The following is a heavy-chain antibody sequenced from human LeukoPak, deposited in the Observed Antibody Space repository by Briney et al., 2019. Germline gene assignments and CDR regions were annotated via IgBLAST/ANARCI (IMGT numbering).Heavy chain of an antibody. CDR1: GYTFTGYY. Sequence: ASVKVSCKASGYTFTGYYMHWVRQAPGQGLEWMGWINPNSGGTNYAQKFQGRVTMTRDTSISTAYMELSRLRSDDTAVYYCARAHTVGIAAAASDYWGQGTLVTVSS. J-gene: IGHJ4*02. V-gene: IGHV1-2*02. D-gene: IGHD6-13*01. CDR2: INPNSGGT. CDR3: ARAHTVGIAAAASDY.